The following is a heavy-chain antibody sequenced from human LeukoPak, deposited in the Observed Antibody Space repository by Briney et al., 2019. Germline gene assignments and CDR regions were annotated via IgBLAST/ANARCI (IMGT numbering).Heavy chain of an antibody. V-gene: IGHV3-15*01. CDR2: IKSKTDGGTT. CDR1: GFTFSNAW. J-gene: IGHJ4*02. CDR3: STGVKNSFGGVIVFDY. D-gene: IGHD3-16*02. Sequence: PGGSLRLSCAASGFTFSNAWMSWVRQAPGKGLEWVGRIKSKTDGGTTDYAAPVKGRFTISRDDSKNTLYLQMNSLKTEDTAVYYWSTGVKNSFGGVIVFDYWGQGTLVTVSS.